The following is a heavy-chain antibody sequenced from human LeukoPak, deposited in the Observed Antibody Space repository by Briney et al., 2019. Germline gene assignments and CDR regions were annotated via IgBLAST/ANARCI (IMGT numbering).Heavy chain of an antibody. CDR3: ARDHIVVVPGYTYYGMDV. V-gene: IGHV3-33*01. J-gene: IGHJ6*02. CDR2: IWYDGSNK. D-gene: IGHD2-2*01. CDR1: GFTFSSYG. Sequence: PGRSLRLSCAASGFTFSSYGMHWVRQAPGKGLEWVAVIWYDGSNKYYADSVKGRFTISRDSSKNTLYLQMNSLRAEDTAVHYCARDHIVVVPGYTYYGMDVWGQGTTVTVSS.